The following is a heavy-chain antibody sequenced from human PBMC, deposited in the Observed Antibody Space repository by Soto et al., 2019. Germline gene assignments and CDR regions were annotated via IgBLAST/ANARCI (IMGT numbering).Heavy chain of an antibody. CDR1: GFTFTSSA. J-gene: IGHJ6*02. D-gene: IGHD3-22*01. V-gene: IGHV1-58*01. CDR2: IVVGSGNT. CDR3: AARNDSSGYYYYYGMDV. Sequence: SVKVSCKASGFTFTSSAVQWVRQARGQRLAWIGWIVVGSGNTNYAQKFQERVTITRDMSTSTAYMELSSLRSEDTAVYYCAARNDSSGYYYYYGMDVWGQGTTVTVSS.